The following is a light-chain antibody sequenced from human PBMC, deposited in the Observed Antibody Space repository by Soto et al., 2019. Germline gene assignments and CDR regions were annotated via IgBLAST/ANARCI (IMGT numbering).Light chain of an antibody. CDR2: AAS. J-gene: IGKJ3*01. Sequence: DIQMTQSPSSVSASVGDRVTITCRASQFIASWVAWYQQRPGKAPKLLISAASSLQGEVPSRFSGSGSGTDFSLTSSGVQAEDFATYYCQQANSFPFTFGPGTKVDI. CDR1: QFIASW. CDR3: QQANSFPFT. V-gene: IGKV1-12*01.